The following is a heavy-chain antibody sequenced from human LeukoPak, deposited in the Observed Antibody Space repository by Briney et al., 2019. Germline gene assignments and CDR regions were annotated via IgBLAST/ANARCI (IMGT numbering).Heavy chain of an antibody. CDR2: IKQDGSEK. V-gene: IGHV3-7*01. D-gene: IGHD3-22*01. Sequence: GGSLRLSCAASGFTFSSYWMSWVRQAPGKGLEWVADIKQDGSEKYYVDSVKGRFTISRDNAKNSLYLQMNSLRAEDTAVYYCARAKKNGYLYYYYYMDVWGKGTTVTVSS. CDR1: GFTFSSYW. CDR3: ARAKKNGYLYYYYYMDV. J-gene: IGHJ6*03.